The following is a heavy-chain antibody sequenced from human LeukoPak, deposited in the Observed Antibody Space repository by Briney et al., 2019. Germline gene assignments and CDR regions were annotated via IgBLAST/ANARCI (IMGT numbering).Heavy chain of an antibody. CDR2: IFYSGST. CDR1: GGSISSGSYY. D-gene: IGHD4-11*01. CDR3: ARGGSLDRSQWLTTVGFDH. Sequence: PSETLSLTCTVSGGSISSGSYYWSWIRQPAGKGLEWIGYIFYSGSTFYNPSLKSRVTISVDTSKNQFSLKLSSVTAADTAVYYCARGGSLDRSQWLTTVGFDHWGQGTLVTVSS. V-gene: IGHV4-30-4*08. J-gene: IGHJ4*02.